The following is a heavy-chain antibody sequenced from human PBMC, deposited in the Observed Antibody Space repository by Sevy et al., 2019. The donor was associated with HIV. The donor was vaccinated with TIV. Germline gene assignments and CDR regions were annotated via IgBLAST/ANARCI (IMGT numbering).Heavy chain of an antibody. J-gene: IGHJ4*02. CDR1: GFTFSTYS. V-gene: IGHV3-23*01. Sequence: WGSLRLSCAASGFTFSTYSMTWVRQAPRKGLEWVSAISDTGTSTYYTDSVEGRFTISRDNSKSTLFLHMNSLRAEDTALYYCAKFAGDFPHFDFWGLGTLVTVSS. CDR2: ISDTGTST. CDR3: AKFAGDFPHFDF. D-gene: IGHD7-27*01.